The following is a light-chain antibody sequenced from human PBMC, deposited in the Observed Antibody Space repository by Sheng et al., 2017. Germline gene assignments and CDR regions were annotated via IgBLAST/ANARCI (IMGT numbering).Light chain of an antibody. CDR2: DVS. CDR3: SSYTSDSAQ. Sequence: QSALSQPASVSGSLGQSITISCTGTSHDVGGYKYVSWYQQHPGKAPKLIIYDVSNRPSGVSRRFSGSKSGNTASLTISGLQAEDEADYYCSSYTSDSAQFGGGTKLTVL. V-gene: IGLV2-14*03. CDR1: SHDVGGYKY. J-gene: IGLJ3*02.